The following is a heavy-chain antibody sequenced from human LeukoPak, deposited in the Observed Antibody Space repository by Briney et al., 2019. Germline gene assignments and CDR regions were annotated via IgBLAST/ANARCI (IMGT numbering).Heavy chain of an antibody. CDR1: GFTVSSNY. CDR3: ARGDKDSSGLFGY. Sequence: GGSLRLSCAASGFTVSSNYMSWVRQAPGKGLEWVSLIYTDGSTYYADSVKGRFTISRDNSKNTLYLQMNSLRAEDTAVYYCARGDKDSSGLFGYWGQGTLVTVSS. J-gene: IGHJ4*02. D-gene: IGHD6-19*01. CDR2: IYTDGST. V-gene: IGHV3-53*01.